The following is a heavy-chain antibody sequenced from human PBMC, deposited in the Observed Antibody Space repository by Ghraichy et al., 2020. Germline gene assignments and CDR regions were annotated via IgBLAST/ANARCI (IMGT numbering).Heavy chain of an antibody. CDR2: ISSSSSYI. CDR1: GFTFSSYS. CDR3: ARDFHSPDYYYYGMDV. V-gene: IGHV3-21*01. Sequence: GESLNISCAASGFTFSSYSMNWVRQAPGKGLEWVSSISSSSSYIYYADSVKGRFTISRDNAKNSLYLQMNSLRAEDTAVYYCARDFHSPDYYYYGMDVWGQGTTVTVSS. J-gene: IGHJ6*02.